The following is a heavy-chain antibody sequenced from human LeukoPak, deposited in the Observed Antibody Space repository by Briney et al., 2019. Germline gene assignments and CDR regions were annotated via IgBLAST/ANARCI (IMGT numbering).Heavy chain of an antibody. Sequence: SETLSLTCAVYGGSFSAYYWTWIRQPPGKGLEWIGYIYYSGNTNYNPSLKSRVTISLDTSKNQFSLKLTSVTAADTAVYYCARCSRGTSVGMDVWGQGTTVTVSS. V-gene: IGHV4-59*08. CDR2: IYYSGNT. J-gene: IGHJ6*02. CDR3: ARCSRGTSVGMDV. CDR1: GGSFSAYY. D-gene: IGHD1-1*01.